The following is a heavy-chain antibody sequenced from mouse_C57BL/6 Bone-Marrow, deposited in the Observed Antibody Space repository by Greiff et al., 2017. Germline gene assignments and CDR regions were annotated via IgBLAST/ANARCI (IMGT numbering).Heavy chain of an antibody. J-gene: IGHJ2*01. CDR1: GYTFTSYW. Sequence: QVQLQQPGAELVKPGATVKMSCKASGYTFTSYWITWVKQRPGQGLEWIGDIYPGSGSTNYNGKFKSKGTLTVDTSSSTAYMQLSSLTSEDSAVYYCARRATVVDYWGQGTTLTVSS. D-gene: IGHD1-1*01. CDR2: IYPGSGST. V-gene: IGHV1-55*01. CDR3: ARRATVVDY.